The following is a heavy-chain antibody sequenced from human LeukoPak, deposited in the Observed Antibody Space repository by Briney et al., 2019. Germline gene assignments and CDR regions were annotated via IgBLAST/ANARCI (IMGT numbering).Heavy chain of an antibody. Sequence: TSETLSLTCTVSGGSISSSSYYWGWIRQPPGKGLEWIGSIYYSGSTHYNPSLNSRVTISVDTSKIQFSLNLNSVTAADTAVYYCARTYSSSRNDAFDIWGQGTMVTVSS. CDR1: GGSISSSSYY. CDR2: IYYSGST. D-gene: IGHD6-13*01. CDR3: ARTYSSSRNDAFDI. V-gene: IGHV4-39*01. J-gene: IGHJ3*02.